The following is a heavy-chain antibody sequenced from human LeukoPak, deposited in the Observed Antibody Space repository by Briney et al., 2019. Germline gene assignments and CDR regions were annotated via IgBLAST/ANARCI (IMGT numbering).Heavy chain of an antibody. Sequence: GGSLILSCAASGFTFSSYAMSWVRQAPGKGLEWVSAISGSGGSTYYADSVKGRFTISRDNSKNTLYLQMNSLRAEDTAVYYCAKDPGGIAAAGTDYWGQGTLVTVSS. CDR1: GFTFSSYA. V-gene: IGHV3-23*01. J-gene: IGHJ4*02. D-gene: IGHD6-13*01. CDR3: AKDPGGIAAAGTDY. CDR2: ISGSGGST.